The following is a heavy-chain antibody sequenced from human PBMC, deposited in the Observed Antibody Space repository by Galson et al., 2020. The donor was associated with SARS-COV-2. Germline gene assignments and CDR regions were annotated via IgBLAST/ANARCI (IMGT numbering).Heavy chain of an antibody. Sequence: GESLKISCAASGFTFSSYAMHWVRQAPGKGLEWVAVISYDGSNKYYADSVKGRFTISRDNSKNTLYLQMNSLRAEDTAVYYCARDQSGSYYGGYDYWGQGTLVTVSS. D-gene: IGHD1-26*01. CDR2: ISYDGSNK. J-gene: IGHJ4*02. CDR1: GFTFSSYA. CDR3: ARDQSGSYYGGYDY. V-gene: IGHV3-30*01.